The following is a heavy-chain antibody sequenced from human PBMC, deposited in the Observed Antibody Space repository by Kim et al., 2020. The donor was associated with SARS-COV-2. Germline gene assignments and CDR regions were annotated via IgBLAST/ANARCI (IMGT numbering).Heavy chain of an antibody. J-gene: IGHJ6*02. CDR3: ARGSSSYYYYGMDV. Sequence: SETLSLTCTVSGGSISSYYWSWIRQPPGKGLEWIGYIYYSGSTNYNPSLKSRVTISVDTSKNQFSLKLSSVTAADTAVYYCARGSSSYYYYGMDVWGQGTTVTVSS. CDR1: GGSISSYY. CDR2: IYYSGST. V-gene: IGHV4-59*01. D-gene: IGHD6-13*01.